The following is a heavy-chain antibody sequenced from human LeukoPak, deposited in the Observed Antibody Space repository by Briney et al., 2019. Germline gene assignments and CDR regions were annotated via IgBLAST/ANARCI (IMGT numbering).Heavy chain of an antibody. CDR2: IVPILGTP. CDR3: ARPRYCSGGDCHNNLDY. V-gene: IGHV1-69*13. Sequence: SVKVSCKASGGTFSNYAISWVRQAPGQGLEWMGGIVPILGTPNHAQKFQGRVTISADESTSTAYMELRGLTSEDTAVYFCARPRYCSGGDCHNNLDYWGQGTLVTVFS. CDR1: GGTFSNYA. J-gene: IGHJ4*02. D-gene: IGHD2-15*01.